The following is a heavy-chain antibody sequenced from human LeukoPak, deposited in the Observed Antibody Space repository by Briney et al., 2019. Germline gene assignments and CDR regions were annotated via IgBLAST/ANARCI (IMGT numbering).Heavy chain of an antibody. Sequence: PGGSLRLSCAASGFTFSNFDMTWVRQAPGKGLEWVSSLTSSRGHSYTADTVKGRFTISRDNSQNTLYLQMNNLRVEDTGVYYCSRDPNGDYVGAFDSWGQGTLVTVSS. D-gene: IGHD4-17*01. V-gene: IGHV3-23*01. CDR1: GFTFSNFD. CDR3: SRDPNGDYVGAFDS. J-gene: IGHJ5*01. CDR2: LTSSRGHS.